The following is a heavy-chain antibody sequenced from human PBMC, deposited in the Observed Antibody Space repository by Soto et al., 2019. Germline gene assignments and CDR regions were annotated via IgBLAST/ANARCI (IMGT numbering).Heavy chain of an antibody. D-gene: IGHD2-15*01. J-gene: IGHJ4*02. V-gene: IGHV3-23*01. CDR3: AKRLQPAVGPFDC. CDR1: GFTFSSYT. Sequence: GGSLRLSCAASGFTFSSYTMTWVRQAPGEGPEWVSIINPSGATTYYAGSVKGRFTISRDNPKNTLYLQMNSLRADDTAVYYCAKRLQPAVGPFDCWGLGTLVTVSS. CDR2: INPSGATT.